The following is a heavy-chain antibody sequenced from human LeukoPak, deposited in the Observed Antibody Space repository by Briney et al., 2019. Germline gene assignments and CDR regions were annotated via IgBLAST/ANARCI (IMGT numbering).Heavy chain of an antibody. V-gene: IGHV3-49*04. Sequence: GGSLRPSCTASGFTFSDYGMSWVRQAPGKGLEWVGFIRSKAYGGTTEYAASVKGRFTISRDDSKSIAYLQMNSLKTEDTAVYYCTREGDSGWPPDYWGQGTLVTVSS. CDR1: GFTFSDYG. CDR3: TREGDSGWPPDY. J-gene: IGHJ4*02. CDR2: IRSKAYGGTT. D-gene: IGHD5-12*01.